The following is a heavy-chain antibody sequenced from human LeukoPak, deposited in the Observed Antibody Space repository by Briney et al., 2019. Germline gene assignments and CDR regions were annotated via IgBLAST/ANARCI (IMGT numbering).Heavy chain of an antibody. CDR2: ISYDGSNK. CDR1: GFTFSSYA. V-gene: IGHV3-30*04. Sequence: GGSLRLSCAASGFTFSSYAMHWVRQAPGKGLEWVAVISYDGSNKYYADSVEGRFTISRDNSKNTLYLQMNSLRAEDTAVYYCARGVVAAAGTFDYWGQGTLVTVSS. CDR3: ARGVVAAAGTFDY. J-gene: IGHJ4*02. D-gene: IGHD6-13*01.